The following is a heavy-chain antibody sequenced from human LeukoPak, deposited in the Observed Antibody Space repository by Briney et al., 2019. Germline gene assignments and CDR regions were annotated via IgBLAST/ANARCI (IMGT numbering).Heavy chain of an antibody. D-gene: IGHD3-22*01. CDR1: GFTFSSYA. CDR2: ISGSSGST. V-gene: IGHV3-23*01. Sequence: PGGSLRLSCAASGFTFSSYAMSWVRQAPGKGLEWVSGISGSSGSTYYADSVKGRFTISRDNSKNTLYLQMNSLRAEDTAVYYCAKALIFSYYYESSASDYWGQGTLVTVSS. CDR3: AKALIFSYYYESSASDY. J-gene: IGHJ4*02.